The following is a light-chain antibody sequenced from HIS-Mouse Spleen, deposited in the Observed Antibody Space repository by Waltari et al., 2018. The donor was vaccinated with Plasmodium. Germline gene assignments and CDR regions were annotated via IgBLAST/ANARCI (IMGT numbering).Light chain of an antibody. CDR3: YSTDSSGNHRV. Sequence: SYELTQPPSVSVSPGQTARITCSGDALPKKYAYWYQQKSGQAPVLVIYEDSKRPAGIPERFAGASSGTIATWTISGAQVEDEADYYCYSTDSSGNHRVFGGGTKLTVL. J-gene: IGLJ3*02. V-gene: IGLV3-10*01. CDR2: EDS. CDR1: ALPKKY.